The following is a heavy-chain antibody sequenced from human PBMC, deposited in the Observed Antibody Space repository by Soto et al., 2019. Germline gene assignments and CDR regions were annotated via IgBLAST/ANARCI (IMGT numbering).Heavy chain of an antibody. CDR2: ISGSGGST. CDR3: ARESVDYYYGMDI. D-gene: IGHD2-21*01. CDR1: GFTFNIYS. J-gene: IGHJ6*02. Sequence: PGGSLRLSCAASGFTFNIYSMNWVRQAPGKGLEWVSAISGSGGSTYYADSVKGRFTISRDNSKNTLYLQMNSLRAEDTAVYYCARESVDYYYGMDIWGQGTTVTVS. V-gene: IGHV3-23*01.